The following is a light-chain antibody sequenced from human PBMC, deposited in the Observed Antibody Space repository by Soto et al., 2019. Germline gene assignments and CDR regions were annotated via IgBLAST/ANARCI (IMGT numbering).Light chain of an antibody. CDR3: QQRSNWMYT. J-gene: IGKJ2*01. V-gene: IGKV3-11*01. CDR2: DAS. CDR1: QSVSSY. Sequence: EIVLTQSPATLSLSPGERATLSCRASQSVSSYLAWYQQKPGQARRLLIYDASNRATGIPARFSGSGSGTAFTLTISSLEPEDFAVYYCQQRSNWMYTFGQGTKLEIK.